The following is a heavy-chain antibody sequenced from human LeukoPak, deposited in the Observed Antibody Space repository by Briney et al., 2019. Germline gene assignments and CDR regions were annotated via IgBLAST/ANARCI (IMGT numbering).Heavy chain of an antibody. V-gene: IGHV3-7*01. CDR1: GFTFSSYW. J-gene: IGHJ6*03. CDR2: IKQDGSEK. CDR3: AREVRYYYYMDV. Sequence: PGGSLRLSCAASGFTFSSYWMSWVRRAPGKRLEWVANIKQDGSEKYYVDSVKGRFTISRDNAKTSLYLQRNSLRAEDTAVYYCAREVRYYYYMDVWGKGTTVTVSS.